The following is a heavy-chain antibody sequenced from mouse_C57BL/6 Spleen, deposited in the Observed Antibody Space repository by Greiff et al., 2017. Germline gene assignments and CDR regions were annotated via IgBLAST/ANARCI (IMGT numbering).Heavy chain of an antibody. CDR1: GYTFTDYN. D-gene: IGHD1-1*01. CDR3: ARKLLLRSYYFDY. J-gene: IGHJ2*01. Sequence: EVQLQQSGPELVKPGASVKMSCKASGYTFTDYNMHWVKQSHGKSLEWIGYINPNNGGTSYNQKFKGKATLTVNKSSSTAYMELRSLTSEDSAVYYCARKLLLRSYYFDYWGQGTTLTVSS. V-gene: IGHV1-22*01. CDR2: INPNNGGT.